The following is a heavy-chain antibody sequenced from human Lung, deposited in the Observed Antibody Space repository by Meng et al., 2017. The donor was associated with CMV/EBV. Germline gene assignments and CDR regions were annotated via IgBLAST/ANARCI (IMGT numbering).Heavy chain of an antibody. CDR2: INPNSGGT. CDR3: ARGGRGLWFGELPDY. CDR1: GYTFTGYY. V-gene: IGHV1-2*02. Sequence: QVQLVQSGAEVKKPXXSVKVSCKGSGYTFTGYYTHWVRQAPGQGLEWMGWINPNSGGTNYAQKFQGRVTMTRDTSISTAYMELSRLRSDDTAVYYCARGGRGLWFGELPDYWGQGTLVTVSS. J-gene: IGHJ4*02. D-gene: IGHD3-10*01.